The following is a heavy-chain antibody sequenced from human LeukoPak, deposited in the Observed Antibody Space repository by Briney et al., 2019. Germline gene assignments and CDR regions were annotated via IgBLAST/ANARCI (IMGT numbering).Heavy chain of an antibody. Sequence: GGSLRLSCAASGFTFSSYGMHWVCQAPGKGLEWVAVISYDGSNKYYADSVKGRFTISRDNSKNTLYLQMNSLRAEDTAVYYCAKDHTYYYDSSGYYTLDYWGQGTLVTVSS. CDR3: AKDHTYYYDSSGYYTLDY. V-gene: IGHV3-30*18. CDR2: ISYDGSNK. D-gene: IGHD3-22*01. J-gene: IGHJ4*02. CDR1: GFTFSSYG.